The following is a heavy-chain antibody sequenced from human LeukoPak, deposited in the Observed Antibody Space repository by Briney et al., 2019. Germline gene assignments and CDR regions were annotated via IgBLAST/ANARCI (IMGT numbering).Heavy chain of an antibody. J-gene: IGHJ4*02. D-gene: IGHD3-10*01. CDR1: GFTFSSYA. V-gene: IGHV3-23*01. CDR2: ISGSGGST. Sequence: PGGSLRLSCAASGFTFSSYAMSWVRQAPGKGLEWVSAISGSGGSTYYADSVKGRFTISRDNSKNTLYLQMNSLRAEDTAVYYCAKVGSVVQEVTPLDYWGQGTLVTVSS. CDR3: AKVGSVVQEVTPLDY.